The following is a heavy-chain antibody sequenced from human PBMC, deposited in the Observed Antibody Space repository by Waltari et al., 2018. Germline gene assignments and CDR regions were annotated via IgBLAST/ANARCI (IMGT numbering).Heavy chain of an antibody. Sequence: QVQLQESGPGLVKPSETLSITCTVSGGSISSYYGSWIRKHPGKGLEWIGYIYYSGSTNYNPSLKIRVTISVDTSKNQFSLKLSSVTAADTAVYYCAKGYYYDSSGPTEGAFDIWGQGTMVTVSS. D-gene: IGHD3-22*01. CDR1: GGSISSYY. CDR3: AKGYYYDSSGPTEGAFDI. J-gene: IGHJ3*02. V-gene: IGHV4-59*01. CDR2: IYYSGST.